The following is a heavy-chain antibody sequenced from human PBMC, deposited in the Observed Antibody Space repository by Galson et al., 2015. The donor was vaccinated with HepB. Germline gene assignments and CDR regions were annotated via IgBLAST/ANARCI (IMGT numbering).Heavy chain of an antibody. V-gene: IGHV1-18*01. CDR1: GYTFTSYG. Sequence: SVKVSCKASGYTFTSYGISWVRQAPGQGLEWMGWISAYNGNTNYAQKLQGRVTMTTDTSTSTAYMELSSLRSEDTAVYYCARAGSIVVVTARDAFDIWGQGTMVTVSS. CDR2: ISAYNGNT. D-gene: IGHD2-21*02. CDR3: ARAGSIVVVTARDAFDI. J-gene: IGHJ3*02.